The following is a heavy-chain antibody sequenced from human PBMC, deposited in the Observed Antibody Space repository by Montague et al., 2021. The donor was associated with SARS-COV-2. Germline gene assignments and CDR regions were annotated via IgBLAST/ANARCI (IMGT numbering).Heavy chain of an antibody. CDR3: VRYSGWFYFDF. J-gene: IGHJ4*02. D-gene: IGHD6-19*01. Sequence: CAISGDSVCGEGLRCSSEEHTPELQSRRQLGCYYMSEKYSDYAPSVRGRLTVNPDASKNEFSLELNYVTPEDTAVYYCVRYSGWFYFDFWGQGTLVTVS. V-gene: IGHV6-1*01. CDR2: CYYMSEKYS. CDR1: GDSVCGEGLR.